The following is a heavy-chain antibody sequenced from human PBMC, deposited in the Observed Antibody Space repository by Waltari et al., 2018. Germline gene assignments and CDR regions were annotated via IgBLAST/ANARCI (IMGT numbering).Heavy chain of an antibody. V-gene: IGHV3-7*01. Sequence: EVQLVESGGGLVQPGGSLRLSCAASGFTFSSYWMSWVRQAPGKGLEWVANIKQEGREKYYVDSVKGRFTISRDNAKNSLYLQMNSLRAEDTAVYYCARDPAYHCSSTSCYNTPFDYWGQGTLVTVSS. CDR2: IKQEGREK. J-gene: IGHJ4*02. CDR1: GFTFSSYW. D-gene: IGHD2-2*02. CDR3: ARDPAYHCSSTSCYNTPFDY.